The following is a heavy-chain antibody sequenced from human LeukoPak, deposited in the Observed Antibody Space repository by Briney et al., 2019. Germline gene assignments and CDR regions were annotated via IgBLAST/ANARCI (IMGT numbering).Heavy chain of an antibody. Sequence: GASVKVSCKASGYSFTGYYMHWVRQAPGQGLEWMGWINPNSGGTHYAQKFQGRVTMTRDTSISTAYMELSSLRSDGTAIYYCARGPYSTSPLFDYWGQGTLVTVSS. D-gene: IGHD6-6*01. CDR2: INPNSGGT. V-gene: IGHV1-2*02. J-gene: IGHJ4*02. CDR1: GYSFTGYY. CDR3: ARGPYSTSPLFDY.